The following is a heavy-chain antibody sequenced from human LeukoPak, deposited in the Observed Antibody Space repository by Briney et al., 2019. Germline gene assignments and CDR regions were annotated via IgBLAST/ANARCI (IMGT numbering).Heavy chain of an antibody. J-gene: IGHJ6*02. CDR2: LSYDGDNQ. Sequence: GGSLRLSCSVSGFTFSAYAMHWVRQAPGKGLEWVAPLSYDGDNQYYAGSVKGRCTISRDNSKNALYLQMSSLRPEDTAVYFCARDQFEKYCSGSTCDYYYYGMDVWGPGTTVTVSS. CDR3: ARDQFEKYCSGSTCDYYYYGMDV. CDR1: GFTFSAYA. D-gene: IGHD3-22*01. V-gene: IGHV3-30-3*01.